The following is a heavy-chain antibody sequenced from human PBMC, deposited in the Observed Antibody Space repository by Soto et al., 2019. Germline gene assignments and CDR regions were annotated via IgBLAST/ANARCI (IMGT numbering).Heavy chain of an antibody. V-gene: IGHV6-1*01. CDR3: ARVGVSGTNYYYYGMDV. J-gene: IGHJ6*02. CDR2: TYYRSKWYH. Sequence: LSQTLSLTCAISGDSVSSNSAAWNWIRQSPSRGLEWLGRTYYRSKWYHDYAVSVKSRITINPDTSKNQFSLQLNSVTPEDTAVYYCARVGVSGTNYYYYGMDVWGQGTTVTVSS. D-gene: IGHD6-19*01. CDR1: GDSVSSNSAA.